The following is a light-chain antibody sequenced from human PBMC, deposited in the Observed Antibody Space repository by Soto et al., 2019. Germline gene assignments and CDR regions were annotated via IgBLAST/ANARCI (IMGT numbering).Light chain of an antibody. CDR2: GAY. CDR1: HSVSSSY. Sequence: EIVFTQSPRTLSWSPLEIDTLSCMASHSVSSSYLAWYKQKPGQAQRLLIYGAYSRATGIKDRFSGSGSGTEFTLTIRSMQSEDFAAYYCKKYNNWQITCGNGQRRAIK. CDR3: KKYNNWQIT. V-gene: IGKV3-20*01. J-gene: IGKJ5*01.